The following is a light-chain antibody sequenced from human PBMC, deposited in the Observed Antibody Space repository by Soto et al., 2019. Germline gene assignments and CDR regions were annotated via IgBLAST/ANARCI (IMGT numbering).Light chain of an antibody. Sequence: QSVLTQPASVSGSPGQSITISCTGTSSDVGSYNLVSWYQQHPGKAPKLMIYEVSKRPSGVSNRFSGSKSGNTASLTISGLQAGDEADYYCCSYAGSSTFAYVFGTGTKVTVL. V-gene: IGLV2-23*02. CDR2: EVS. J-gene: IGLJ1*01. CDR1: SSDVGSYNL. CDR3: CSYAGSSTFAYV.